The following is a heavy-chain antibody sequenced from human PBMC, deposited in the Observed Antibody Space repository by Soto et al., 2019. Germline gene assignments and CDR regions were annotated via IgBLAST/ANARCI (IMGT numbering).Heavy chain of an antibody. CDR2: IDSDGSST. CDR3: AKDLHWFAMDV. Sequence: HPGGSLRLSCAASGFTFSSYWMHWVRQTPEKGLVWVSHIDSDGSSTTYADSVKGRFTISRDNAKNTLYLQMNSLRADDTAIYYCAKDLHWFAMDVWGQGTTVTVSS. V-gene: IGHV3-74*01. CDR1: GFTFSSYW. D-gene: IGHD3-10*01. J-gene: IGHJ6*02.